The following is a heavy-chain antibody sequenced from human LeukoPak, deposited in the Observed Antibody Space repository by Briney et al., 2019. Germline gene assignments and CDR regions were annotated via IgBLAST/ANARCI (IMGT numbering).Heavy chain of an antibody. Sequence: SETLSLTCTVSGGSITTYYWNWIRQPAGKGLEWIGRIYTSGSTNYNPSLKSRVTMSVDTSKNQFSLKLSSVTAADTAVYYCAREWSYSSSWYELGWFDPWGQGTLVTVSS. CDR1: GGSITTYY. V-gene: IGHV4-4*07. J-gene: IGHJ5*02. CDR2: IYTSGST. CDR3: AREWSYSSSWYELGWFDP. D-gene: IGHD6-13*01.